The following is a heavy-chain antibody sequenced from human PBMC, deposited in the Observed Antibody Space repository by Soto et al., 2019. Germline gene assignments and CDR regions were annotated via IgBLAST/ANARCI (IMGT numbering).Heavy chain of an antibody. V-gene: IGHV1-69*12. CDR1: GGTFSRYA. CDR2: ITPIFGTP. CDR3: AQTLGLAVSGPGRFDL. Sequence: QVQLVQSGTEVKKPGSSVKVSCKASGGTFSRYAINWVRQAPGQGLEWMGGITPIFGTPNYAQKFQGRVTLTADGSTKTAYMELRRLRWEDTAVYYCAQTLGLAVSGPGRFDLWGRGTLVTVTS. J-gene: IGHJ2*01. D-gene: IGHD6-19*01.